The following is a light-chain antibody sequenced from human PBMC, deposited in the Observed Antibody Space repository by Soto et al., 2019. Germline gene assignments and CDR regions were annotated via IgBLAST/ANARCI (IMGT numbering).Light chain of an antibody. CDR3: QQYISTPWS. Sequence: EIVLTQSPVTLSLSPGERATLSCRASQFVASNSLAWYQQKPGQAPRLLIYGASTRAAGIPDRFSGSGSGTDFTLTISRLEAEDFAVYHCQQYISTPWSFGQGTKVEI. CDR1: QFVASNS. V-gene: IGKV3-20*01. CDR2: GAS. J-gene: IGKJ1*01.